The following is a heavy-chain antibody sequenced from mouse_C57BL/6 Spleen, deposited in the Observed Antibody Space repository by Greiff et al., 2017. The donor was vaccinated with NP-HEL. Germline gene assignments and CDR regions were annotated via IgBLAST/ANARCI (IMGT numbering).Heavy chain of an antibody. CDR3: ARLGYYGPYFDY. V-gene: IGHV1-72*01. D-gene: IGHD1-1*01. Sequence: QVQLQQSGAELVKPGASVKLSCKASGYTFTSYWLHWVKQPPGRGLEWLGSIDPSRGGTKYNEKLKSKATLTVDKPSSTAYMQLSSLTSEDSAVYYCARLGYYGPYFDYWGQGTTLTVSS. CDR2: IDPSRGGT. J-gene: IGHJ2*01. CDR1: GYTFTSYW.